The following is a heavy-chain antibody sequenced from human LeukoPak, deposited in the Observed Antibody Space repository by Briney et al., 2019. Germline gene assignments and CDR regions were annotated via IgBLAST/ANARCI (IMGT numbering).Heavy chain of an antibody. CDR1: GFTFSSFW. V-gene: IGHV3-7*01. Sequence: PGGSLRLSCAASGFTFSSFWMTWVRQAPGERLEYVANIKQDGTDKYYVGSVKGRFTISRDNAKNSLYLQMSSLRAEDTAAYYCARGRWGSGYYFDYWGQGTLVTVSS. J-gene: IGHJ4*02. D-gene: IGHD3-16*01. CDR2: IKQDGTDK. CDR3: ARGRWGSGYYFDY.